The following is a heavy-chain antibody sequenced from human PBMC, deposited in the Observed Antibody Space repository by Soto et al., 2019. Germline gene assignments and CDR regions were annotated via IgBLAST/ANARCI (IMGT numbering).Heavy chain of an antibody. D-gene: IGHD3-16*01. CDR3: ARLASVIMDY. J-gene: IGHJ4*02. Sequence: SETLSLTCTVSGGSISSSSYYWGWIRQPPGKGLEWIGSIYYSGSTYYNPSLKSRVTISVDTSKNQFSLKLSSVTAADTAVYYCARLASVIMDYWGQGTLVTAPQ. V-gene: IGHV4-39*01. CDR1: GGSISSSSYY. CDR2: IYYSGST.